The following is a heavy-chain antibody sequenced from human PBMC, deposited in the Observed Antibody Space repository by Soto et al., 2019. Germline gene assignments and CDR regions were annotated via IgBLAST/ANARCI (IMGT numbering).Heavy chain of an antibody. CDR1: GYTFTSYD. J-gene: IGHJ5*02. Sequence: ASVKVSCKASGYTFTSYDINWVRQATGQGLEWMGWMNPNSGNTGYAQKFQGRVTMTRNTSISTAYMELSSLRSEDTAVYYCARGQRKSYYDFWSGPRGWFDPWGQGTLVTVPQ. CDR2: MNPNSGNT. D-gene: IGHD3-3*01. CDR3: ARGQRKSYYDFWSGPRGWFDP. V-gene: IGHV1-8*01.